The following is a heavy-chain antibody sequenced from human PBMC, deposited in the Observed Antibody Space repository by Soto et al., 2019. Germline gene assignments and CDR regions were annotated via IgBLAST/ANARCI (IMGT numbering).Heavy chain of an antibody. V-gene: IGHV1-8*01. CDR3: AREKGLDYDSSGYYSYYYYYGMDV. D-gene: IGHD3-22*01. Sequence: ASVKVSCKASGYTFTSYDINWVRQATGQGLEWMGWMNPNSGNTGYAQKFQGRVTMTRNTSISTAYMELSSLRSEDTAVYYCAREKGLDYDSSGYYSYYYYYGMDVWGQGTTVTVSS. J-gene: IGHJ6*02. CDR1: GYTFTSYD. CDR2: MNPNSGNT.